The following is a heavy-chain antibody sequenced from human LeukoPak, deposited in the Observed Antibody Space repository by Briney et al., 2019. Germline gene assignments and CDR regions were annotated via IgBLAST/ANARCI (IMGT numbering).Heavy chain of an antibody. Sequence: ASVKVSCKASGYTFTSNYIHWVRQAPGQGLEWMGMIYPRDGSTSYAQKFQGRVTVTRDTSTSTVHMELSGLRSEDTAVYYCARVPIAVAGGGFDYWGQGTLVTVSS. CDR1: GYTFTSNY. CDR2: IYPRDGST. V-gene: IGHV1-46*01. J-gene: IGHJ4*02. D-gene: IGHD6-19*01. CDR3: ARVPIAVAGGGFDY.